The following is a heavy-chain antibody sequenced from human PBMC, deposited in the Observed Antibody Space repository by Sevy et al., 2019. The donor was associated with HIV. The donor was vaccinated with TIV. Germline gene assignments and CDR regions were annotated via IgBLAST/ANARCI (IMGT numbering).Heavy chain of an antibody. Sequence: GGSLRLSCAASGFTFSSYGMHWVRQAPGKGLEWVAVIWYDGSNKYYADSVKGRFTISRDNSKNTLYLQMNSLRAEDTAWDYGGGGGGAVAGTIDIWGQGTMVTVSS. V-gene: IGHV3-33*01. CDR3: GGGGGAVAGTIDI. J-gene: IGHJ3*02. D-gene: IGHD6-19*01. CDR2: IWYDGSNK. CDR1: GFTFSSYG.